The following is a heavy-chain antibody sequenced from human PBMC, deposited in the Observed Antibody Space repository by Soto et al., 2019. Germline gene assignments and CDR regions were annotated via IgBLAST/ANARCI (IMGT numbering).Heavy chain of an antibody. J-gene: IGHJ4*01. CDR2: ISHDGSKR. CDR1: GFTFSDFG. CDR3: AKTATYVDGYDNTGYSSEDY. Sequence: VQLVESGGGVVLPGRSVRLSCEVSGFTFSDFGLDWVRQAPGKGLEWVAIISHDGSKRFYPDSVKGRFTISRDNSKNTLYLQMSSLRPEDTALYYCAKTATYVDGYDNTGYSSEDYWGHGTLVTVSS. D-gene: IGHD3-22*01. V-gene: IGHV3-30*18.